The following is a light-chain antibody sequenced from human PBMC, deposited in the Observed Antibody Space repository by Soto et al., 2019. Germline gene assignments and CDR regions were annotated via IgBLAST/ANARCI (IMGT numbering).Light chain of an antibody. CDR2: DNN. CDR1: SSNIGAGYD. CDR3: QSYDRSLSGYV. J-gene: IGLJ1*01. V-gene: IGLV1-40*01. Sequence: QSVLTQPPSVSGAPGQRVTISCTGSSSNIGAGYDVHWYQQLPGTAPKLLIYDNNNRPSGVPDRFSGSKSGTSASLAITGLQAADEAADYCQSYDRSLSGYVFGTGTKVTVL.